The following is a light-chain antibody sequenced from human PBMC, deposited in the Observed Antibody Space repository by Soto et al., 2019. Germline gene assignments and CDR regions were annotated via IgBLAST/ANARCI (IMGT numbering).Light chain of an antibody. V-gene: IGKV3-15*01. CDR2: DAD. CDR1: QDVGTT. Sequence: IVMTQSPATLSVYPGERVTVSCKPSQDVGTTIAWYQQEPGQAPRLLIYDADIRATGVPARFSGSASGTDFTLTISSVQSEDSAVYYCQHYSRWPLSFGGGTRVEI. J-gene: IGKJ4*01. CDR3: QHYSRWPLS.